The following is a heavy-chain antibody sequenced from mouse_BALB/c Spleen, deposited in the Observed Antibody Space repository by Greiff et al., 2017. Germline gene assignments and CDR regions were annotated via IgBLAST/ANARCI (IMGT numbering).Heavy chain of an antibody. Sequence: QVQLQQSGPELVKPGASVRISCKASGYTFTSYYIHWVKQRPGQGLEWIGWIYPGNVNTKYNEKFKGKATLTADKSSSTAYMQLSSLTSEDSAVYFCARDRYEAMDYWGQGTSVTVSS. CDR3: ARDRYEAMDY. CDR2: IYPGNVNT. J-gene: IGHJ4*01. V-gene: IGHV1S56*01. D-gene: IGHD2-14*01. CDR1: GYTFTSYY.